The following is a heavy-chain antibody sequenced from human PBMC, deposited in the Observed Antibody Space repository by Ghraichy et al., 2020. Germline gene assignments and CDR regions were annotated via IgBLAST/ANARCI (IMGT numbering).Heavy chain of an antibody. J-gene: IGHJ1*01. Sequence: SETLSLTCTVSGGSISSYYWSWIRQPPGKGLEWIGYIYYSGSTNYNPSLKSRVTISVDTSKNQFSLKLSSVTAADTAVYYCARAGSGYLDFQHWGHGTLVTVSS. CDR3: ARAGSGYLDFQH. V-gene: IGHV4-59*12. D-gene: IGHD3-3*01. CDR1: GGSISSYY. CDR2: IYYSGST.